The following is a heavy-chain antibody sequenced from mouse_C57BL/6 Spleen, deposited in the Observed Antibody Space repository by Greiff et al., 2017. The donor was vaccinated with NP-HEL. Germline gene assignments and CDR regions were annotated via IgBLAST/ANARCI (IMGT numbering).Heavy chain of an antibody. J-gene: IGHJ2*01. V-gene: IGHV14-4*01. CDR3: TPLYDGYFFDY. CDR2: IDPENGDT. D-gene: IGHD2-3*01. Sequence: EVKLQQSGAELVRPGASVKLSCTASGFNIKDDYMHWVKQRPEQGLEWIGWIDPENGDTEYASKFQGKATITADTSSNTAYLQLSSLTSEDTAVYYCTPLYDGYFFDYWGQGTTLTVSS. CDR1: GFNIKDDY.